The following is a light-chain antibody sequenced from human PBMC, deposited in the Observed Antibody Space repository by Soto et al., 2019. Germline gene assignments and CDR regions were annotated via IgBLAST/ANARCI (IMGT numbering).Light chain of an antibody. CDR2: AAS. CDR1: QGISSY. V-gene: IGKV1D-8*03. CDR3: QQYNKWPTAT. Sequence: VICLTQSPSFLSSSPGDRVTISCRMSQGISSYVAWYQQKPGKAPELLVYAASTLQSGVPSRCSGSGSGTEFTLTINSLQPPDFAVYYCQQYNKWPTATFGQGTRLEN. J-gene: IGKJ5*01.